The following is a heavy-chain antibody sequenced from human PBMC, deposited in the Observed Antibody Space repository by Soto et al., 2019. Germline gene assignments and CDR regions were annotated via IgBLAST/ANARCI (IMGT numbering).Heavy chain of an antibody. CDR3: ARDYGDYLIRVYYGMDV. CDR1: GFTFSDYY. Sequence: QVQLVESGGGLVKPGGSLRLSCAASGFTFSDYYMSWIRQAPGKGLEWVSYISSSGSTIYYAQSVKGRFTISRDNAKNSLYLQMNSLRVEDTAVYYCARDYGDYLIRVYYGMDVWGQGTTVTVSS. CDR2: ISSSGSTI. V-gene: IGHV3-11*01. D-gene: IGHD4-17*01. J-gene: IGHJ6*02.